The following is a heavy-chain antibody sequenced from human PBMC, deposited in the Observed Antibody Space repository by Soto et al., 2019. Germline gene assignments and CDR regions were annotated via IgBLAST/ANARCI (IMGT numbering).Heavy chain of an antibody. V-gene: IGHV3-30-3*01. CDR3: ARDPSDYYASSGYYYV. Sequence: QVQLVESGGGVVQPGRSLRLSCAASGFTFSSYAMHWVRQAPGKGLEWVAVISYDGSNKYYADSVKGRFTISRDNSKNTLYLQMNSLRAEDTAVYYCARDPSDYYASSGYYYVWGQGTLVTVSS. CDR1: GFTFSSYA. D-gene: IGHD3-22*01. J-gene: IGHJ4*02. CDR2: ISYDGSNK.